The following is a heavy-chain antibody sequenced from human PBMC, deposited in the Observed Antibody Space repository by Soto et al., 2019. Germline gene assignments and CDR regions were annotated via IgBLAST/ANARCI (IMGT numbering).Heavy chain of an antibody. J-gene: IGHJ4*02. CDR2: IYSSGST. CDR3: ARATRDYGDYGYFDS. D-gene: IGHD4-17*01. Sequence: SETLSLTCTVSGGSISNYYWSWIRQPAGKGPEWIGRIYSSGSTNYNPSLKSRVTMSVDTSKNQFSLKLTSMTAADTAVYFCARATRDYGDYGYFDSWGQGTLVTVSS. CDR1: GGSISNYY. V-gene: IGHV4-4*07.